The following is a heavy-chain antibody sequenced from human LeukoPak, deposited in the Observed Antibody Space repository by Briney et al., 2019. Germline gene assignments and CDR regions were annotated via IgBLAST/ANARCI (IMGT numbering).Heavy chain of an antibody. CDR1: GFTFSDYY. CDR3: ARDSLKSTMVRGIYYYYYMDV. J-gene: IGHJ6*03. Sequence: GGSLRLSCTASGFTFSDYYMSWIRQAPGKGLEWVSYISSSGSTIYYADSVKGRFTISGDNAKNSLYLQMNSLRAEDTAVYYCARDSLKSTMVRGIYYYYYMDVWGKGTTVTISS. D-gene: IGHD3-10*01. CDR2: ISSSGSTI. V-gene: IGHV3-11*01.